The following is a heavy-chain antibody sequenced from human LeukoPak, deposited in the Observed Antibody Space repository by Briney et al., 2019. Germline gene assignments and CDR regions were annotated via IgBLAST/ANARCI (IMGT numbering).Heavy chain of an antibody. CDR3: AKSGYNRFDY. D-gene: IGHD5-24*01. CDR2: ISGSGGST. V-gene: IGHV3-23*01. CDR1: GFTFNSYA. Sequence: PGGSLRLSCAASGFTFNSYAMTWVRQAPGKGLEWVSGISGSGGSTFYADYVKGRFTISRDNSKNKLYLQMNSLIAEDTAVYYCAKSGYNRFDYWGQGTRVTVSS. J-gene: IGHJ4*02.